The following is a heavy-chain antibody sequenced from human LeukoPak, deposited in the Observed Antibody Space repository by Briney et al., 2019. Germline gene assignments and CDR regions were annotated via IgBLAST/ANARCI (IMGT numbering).Heavy chain of an antibody. Sequence: PGRSLRLSCAASGFTFSSYGMHWVRQAPGKGLEWVAVIWYDGSNKYYADSVKGRFTISRDNSKNTLYLQMNSLRAEDTAVYYCARDKRATTVTHGYYYYGMDVWGQGTTVTVSS. V-gene: IGHV3-33*01. CDR2: IWYDGSNK. CDR3: ARDKRATTVTHGYYYYGMDV. CDR1: GFTFSSYG. J-gene: IGHJ6*02. D-gene: IGHD4-17*01.